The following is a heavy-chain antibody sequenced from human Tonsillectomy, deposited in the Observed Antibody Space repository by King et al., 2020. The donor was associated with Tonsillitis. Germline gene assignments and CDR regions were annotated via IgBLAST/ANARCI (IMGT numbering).Heavy chain of an antibody. CDR1: GGTFSSYA. V-gene: IGHV1-69*09. D-gene: IGHD6-13*01. Sequence: VQLVESGAEVKKPGSSVKVSCKASGGTFSSYAISWVRQAPGQGLEWMGRIFPILGIANYAQKFQGRVTITADKSTSTAYMELSSLRSEDTAVYYCARGDSSSWSYYYGMDVWGQGTTVTVSS. CDR3: ARGDSSSWSYYYGMDV. CDR2: IFPILGIA. J-gene: IGHJ6*02.